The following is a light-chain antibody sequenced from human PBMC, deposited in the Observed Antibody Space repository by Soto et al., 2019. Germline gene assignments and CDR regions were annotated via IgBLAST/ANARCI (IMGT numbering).Light chain of an antibody. CDR2: DST. Sequence: QSVLTQPPSVSAAPGQKVTISCSGSGSNCGTYSVSWYQHLPGTAPKLLIYDSTTRPSGIPDRFSGSKSGTSATLGITGLQTGDEAEYYCGVWDRSLTTYVFGPGTKVTVL. J-gene: IGLJ1*01. V-gene: IGLV1-51*01. CDR3: GVWDRSLTTYV. CDR1: GSNCGTYS.